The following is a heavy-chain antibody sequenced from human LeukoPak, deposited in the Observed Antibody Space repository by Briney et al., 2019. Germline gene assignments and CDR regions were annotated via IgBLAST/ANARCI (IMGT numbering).Heavy chain of an antibody. CDR1: GFLFSRYW. V-gene: IGHV3-30*02. D-gene: IGHD2-2*01. J-gene: IGHJ4*02. Sequence: GGSLRLSCAASGFLFSRYWMSWVRQAPGKGLEWVAFIRYDGSNKYYADSVKGRFTISRDNSKNTLYLQMNSLRAEDTAVYYCAKDIRPAATKWRVFDYWGQGTLVTVSS. CDR2: IRYDGSNK. CDR3: AKDIRPAATKWRVFDY.